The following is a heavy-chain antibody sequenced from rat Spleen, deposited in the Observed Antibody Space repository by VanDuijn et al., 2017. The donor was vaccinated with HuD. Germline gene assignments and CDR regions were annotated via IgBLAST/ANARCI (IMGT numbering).Heavy chain of an antibody. V-gene: IGHV2-1*01. CDR2: IWSGGST. Sequence: QVQLKESGPGLVQPSQTLSLTCIVSGFSLTSNSVSWVRQPPGQGLEWLGAIWSGGSTHYNSALKSRLSISRDTSKSQVFLKMSRRQTKNTAMYFSTRLDYYEYWGQGVMVTVSS. J-gene: IGHJ2*01. CDR1: GFSLTSNS. CDR3: TRLDYYEY.